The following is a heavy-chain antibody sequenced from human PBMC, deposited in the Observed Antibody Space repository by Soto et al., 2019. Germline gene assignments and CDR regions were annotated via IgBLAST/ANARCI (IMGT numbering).Heavy chain of an antibody. V-gene: IGHV5-51*01. J-gene: IGHJ4*02. CDR2: IYPGDSDT. Sequence: GESLKISCKGSGYSFTSYWIGWVRQMPGKGLECMGIIYPGDSDTRYSPSFQGQVTISADKSISTAYLQWSSLKASDTAMYYCAPRGYYYDSSGYFDYWGQGTLVTVSS. CDR3: APRGYYYDSSGYFDY. D-gene: IGHD3-22*01. CDR1: GYSFTSYW.